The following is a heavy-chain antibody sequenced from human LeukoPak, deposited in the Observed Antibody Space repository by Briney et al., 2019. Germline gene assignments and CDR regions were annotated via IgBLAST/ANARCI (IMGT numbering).Heavy chain of an antibody. Sequence: GGSLRLSCAVSGFTFSSYVMTWVRQVPGKGLEWVSSISGSGGRTYYADSVKGRFTISRDNSKNTVYLQVNSLRAEDTAVYYCTKDFAFDIWGQGTMVTVSS. V-gene: IGHV3-23*01. J-gene: IGHJ3*02. CDR2: ISGSGGRT. CDR1: GFTFSSYV. CDR3: TKDFAFDI.